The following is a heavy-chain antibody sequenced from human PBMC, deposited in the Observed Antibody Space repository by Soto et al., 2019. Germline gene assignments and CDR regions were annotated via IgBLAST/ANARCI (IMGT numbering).Heavy chain of an antibody. J-gene: IGHJ5*02. CDR1: GFSFSSHG. CDR3: AKLGGSVPVDGDWFDP. D-gene: IGHD6-19*01. V-gene: IGHV3-30*18. Sequence: QVQLVESGGGVVQPGRSLRLSCAASGFSFSSHGMHWVRQAPGRGLEWVAVISHDGSFKSYADSLRGRFTVSRDNSKNTLFLQIHSLRPEDTAVYYCAKLGGSVPVDGDWFDPWGQGTLVTVSS. CDR2: ISHDGSFK.